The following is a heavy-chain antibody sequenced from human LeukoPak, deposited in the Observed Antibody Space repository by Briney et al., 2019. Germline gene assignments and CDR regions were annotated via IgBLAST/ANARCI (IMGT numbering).Heavy chain of an antibody. J-gene: IGHJ4*02. V-gene: IGHV3-21*04. D-gene: IGHD1-26*01. Sequence: GGSLRLSCAASGFSFSTYSMNWVRQAPGKGLEWVSSISGSSSYIYSADSVKGRFTISRDNARKSLYLQMNSLRAEDTAVYYCAREARYSGSYYPDYWGQGTLVTVSS. CDR3: AREARYSGSYYPDY. CDR1: GFSFSTYS. CDR2: ISGSSSYI.